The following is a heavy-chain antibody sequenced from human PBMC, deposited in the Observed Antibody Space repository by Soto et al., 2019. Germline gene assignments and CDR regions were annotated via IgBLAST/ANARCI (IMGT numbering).Heavy chain of an antibody. D-gene: IGHD2-15*01. CDR2: IYYSGST. V-gene: IGHV4-31*03. Sequence: SETLSLTCTVSGDSISSGVYYWSWIRQHPGKGLEWIGYIYYSGSTYYNPSLKSRVTISVDTSKNQFSLKLSSVTAADTAVYYCARGGGSSSFDPWGQGTLVTLSS. CDR3: ARGGGSSSFDP. CDR1: GDSISSGVYY. J-gene: IGHJ5*02.